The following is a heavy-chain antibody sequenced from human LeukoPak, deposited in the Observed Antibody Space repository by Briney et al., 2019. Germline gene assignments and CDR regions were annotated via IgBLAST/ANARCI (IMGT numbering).Heavy chain of an antibody. CDR2: IYYSGST. CDR1: GGSISSSSYY. J-gene: IGHJ4*02. CDR3: ARQGFGEFTDY. Sequence: SETLSLTCTVSGGSISSSSYYWGWIRQPPGKGLEWIGSIYYSGSTNYNPSLKSRVTISVDTSKNQFSLKLSSVTAADTAVYYCARQGFGEFTDYWGQGTLVTVSS. V-gene: IGHV4-39*01. D-gene: IGHD3-10*01.